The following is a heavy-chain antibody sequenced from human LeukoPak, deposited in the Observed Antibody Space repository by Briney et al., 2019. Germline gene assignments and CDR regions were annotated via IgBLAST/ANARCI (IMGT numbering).Heavy chain of an antibody. CDR3: ARAREYYYDSSGYPTGY. V-gene: IGHV1-18*01. D-gene: IGHD3-22*01. CDR1: GYTFTSYG. CDR2: ISAYNGNT. Sequence: ASVKVSCKASGYTFTSYGISWVRQAPGQGLEWMGWISAYNGNTNYAQKLQGRVTMTTDTSTSTAYMELRSLRSDDTAVYYCARAREYYYDSSGYPTGYWGQGTLVTVSS. J-gene: IGHJ4*02.